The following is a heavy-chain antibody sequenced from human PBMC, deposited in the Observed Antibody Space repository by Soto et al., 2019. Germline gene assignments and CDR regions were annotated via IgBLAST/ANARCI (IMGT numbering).Heavy chain of an antibody. CDR3: ARDSAQYDFWNPTSAFDI. V-gene: IGHV3-30-3*01. CDR1: GFTFSSYA. CDR2: ISYDGSNK. Sequence: GGSLRLSCAASGFTFSSYAMHWVRQAPGKGLEWVAVISYDGSNKYYADSVKGRFTISRDNSKNTLYLQMNSLRAEDTAVYYYARDSAQYDFWNPTSAFDIWGQGTMVTVSS. J-gene: IGHJ3*02. D-gene: IGHD3-3*01.